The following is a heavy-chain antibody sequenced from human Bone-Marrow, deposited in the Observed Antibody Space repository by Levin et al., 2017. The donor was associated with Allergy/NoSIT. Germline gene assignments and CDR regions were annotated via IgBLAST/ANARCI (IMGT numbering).Heavy chain of an antibody. CDR2: ISWNSGSI. D-gene: IGHD6-19*01. J-gene: IGHJ4*02. CDR3: AFIGGSSGWFGDDAPLGY. V-gene: IGHV3-9*01. Sequence: PGGSLRLSCAASGFTFDDYAMHWVRQAPGKGLEWVSGISWNSGSIGYADSVKGRFTISRDNAKNSLYLQMNSLRAEDTALYYCAFIGGSSGWFGDDAPLGYWGQGTLVTVSS. CDR1: GFTFDDYA.